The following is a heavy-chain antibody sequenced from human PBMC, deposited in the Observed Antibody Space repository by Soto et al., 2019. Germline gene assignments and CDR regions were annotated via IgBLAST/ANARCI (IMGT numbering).Heavy chain of an antibody. CDR2: ITHSGST. CDR1: GGSFSSYY. Sequence: ASETLSLTCAVYGGSFSSYYWSWIRQPPGKGLEWIGEITHSGSTNYNPSLKSRVTINPDTSKNQFSLQLNSVTPEDTAVYYCARDPPDFNSGFDYWGQGILVTVSS. D-gene: IGHD1-26*01. J-gene: IGHJ4*02. CDR3: ARDPPDFNSGFDY. V-gene: IGHV4-34*01.